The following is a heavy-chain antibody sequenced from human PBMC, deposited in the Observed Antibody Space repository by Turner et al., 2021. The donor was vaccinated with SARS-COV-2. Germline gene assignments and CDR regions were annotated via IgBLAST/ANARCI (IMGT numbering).Heavy chain of an antibody. Sequence: EVQLEESGGGLVQPGGSLRLSCAASGFTFSSYSMNWVSSISSSSSYIYYADSVKGRFTISRDNAKNSLYLQMNSLRAEDTAVYYCARDHRPVVVPAAKRAGSYYYGMDVWGQGTTVTVSS. V-gene: IGHV3-21*01. J-gene: IGHJ6*02. CDR1: GFTFSSYS. CDR2: ISSSSSYI. CDR3: ARDHRPVVVPAAKRAGSYYYGMDV. D-gene: IGHD2-2*01.